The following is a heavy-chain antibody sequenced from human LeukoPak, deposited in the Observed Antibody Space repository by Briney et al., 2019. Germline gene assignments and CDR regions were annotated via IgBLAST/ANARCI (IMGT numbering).Heavy chain of an antibody. CDR3: ASLLTGVLGNEHYFDY. Sequence: ASVTVSCKASGYTFTGYYMHWVRQAPGQGLEWMGWINPNSGGTNYAQKFQGRVTMTRDTSISTAYMELSRLRSDDTAVYYCASLLTGVLGNEHYFDYWGQGTLVTVSS. D-gene: IGHD7-27*01. CDR1: GYTFTGYY. V-gene: IGHV1-2*02. CDR2: INPNSGGT. J-gene: IGHJ4*02.